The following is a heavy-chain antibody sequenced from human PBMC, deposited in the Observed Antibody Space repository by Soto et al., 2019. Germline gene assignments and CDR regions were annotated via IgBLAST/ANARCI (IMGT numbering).Heavy chain of an antibody. D-gene: IGHD2-2*01. J-gene: IGHJ6*02. CDR1: GYSFTSYW. V-gene: IGHV5-51*01. Sequence: GESLKISCKASGYSFTSYWIGWVRQMPGKGLEWMGIIYPGDSDTRYSPSFQGQVTISADKSISTAYLQWSSLKASDTAMYYCARVLSVTSSTAYYYYGMDVWGQGTTVTVSS. CDR2: IYPGDSDT. CDR3: ARVLSVTSSTAYYYYGMDV.